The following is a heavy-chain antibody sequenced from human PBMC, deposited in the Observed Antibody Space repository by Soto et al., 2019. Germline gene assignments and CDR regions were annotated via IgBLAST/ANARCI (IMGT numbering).Heavy chain of an antibody. CDR1: GGSISSSSYY. V-gene: IGHV4-39*01. D-gene: IGHD3-10*01. CDR2: IYYSGST. CDR3: ARPRRHYYGSGTLANWFDP. J-gene: IGHJ5*02. Sequence: SETLSLTCTVSGGSISSSSYYWGWIRQPPGKGLEWIGGIYYSGSTYYNPSLKSRVTISVDTSKNQFSLKLSSVTAADTAVYYCARPRRHYYGSGTLANWFDPWGQGTLVTVSS.